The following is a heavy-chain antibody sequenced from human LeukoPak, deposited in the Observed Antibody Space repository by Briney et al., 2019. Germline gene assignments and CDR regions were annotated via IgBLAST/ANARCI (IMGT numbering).Heavy chain of an antibody. J-gene: IGHJ4*02. Sequence: AGGSLRLSCAASGFTFSNYRTSRVRQAPGKGLEWISFINTGGSSMYYAESVKGRFTISRDNAKNSLYLQMNSLRAEDTAVYYCARARSDYYFDYWGQGTLVTVSS. D-gene: IGHD3-10*01. CDR3: ARARSDYYFDY. V-gene: IGHV3-48*01. CDR2: INTGGSSM. CDR1: GFTFSNYR.